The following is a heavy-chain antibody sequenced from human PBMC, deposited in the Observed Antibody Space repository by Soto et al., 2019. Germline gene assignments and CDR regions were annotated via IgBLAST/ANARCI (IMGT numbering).Heavy chain of an antibody. CDR1: NASISSRKW. V-gene: IGHV4-4*02. J-gene: IGHJ3*02. CDR2: IYHSGSI. Sequence: PSETLSLTCTVSNASISSRKWWTWVRQTPGKGLEWIGEIYHSGSINHNPSLKSRVTMSLDKSKNQFSLKMTSVTAADTAVYYCASKFGELLADAFDIWGQGTVVTV. D-gene: IGHD3-10*01. CDR3: ASKFGELLADAFDI.